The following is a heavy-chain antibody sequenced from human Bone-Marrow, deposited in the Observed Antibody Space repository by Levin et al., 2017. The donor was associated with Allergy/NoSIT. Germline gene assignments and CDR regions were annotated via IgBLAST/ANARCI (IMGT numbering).Heavy chain of an antibody. V-gene: IGHV5-51*01. CDR3: ARRLNSATSKGVDL. CDR2: VYPGDSDT. Sequence: PGGSLRLSCQGSRPNFATYWIAWVRQMPGKGLEWMGIVYPGDSDTRYSPSFEGQVTISVDKSSSTAYLQWSGLKASDTAIYYCARRLNSATSKGVDLWGRGTQVTGSS. J-gene: IGHJ5*02. CDR1: RPNFATYW. D-gene: IGHD2-2*01.